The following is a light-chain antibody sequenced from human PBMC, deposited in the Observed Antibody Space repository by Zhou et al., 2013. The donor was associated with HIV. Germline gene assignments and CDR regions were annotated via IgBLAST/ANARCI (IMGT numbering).Light chain of an antibody. J-gene: IGKJ1*01. CDR2: LGS. CDR3: MQAST. CDR1: QSLLHSNGYNY. Sequence: DIVMTQSPLSLPVTPGEPASISCRSSQSLLHSNGYNYLDWYLQKPGQSPQLLIYLGSNRASGVPDRFSGSGSGTDFTLKISRVEAEDVGVYYCMQASTFGQGTKVEIK. V-gene: IGKV2-28*01.